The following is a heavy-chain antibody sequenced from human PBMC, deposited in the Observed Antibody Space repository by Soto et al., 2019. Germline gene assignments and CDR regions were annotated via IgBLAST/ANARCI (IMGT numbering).Heavy chain of an antibody. V-gene: IGHV3-74*01. CDR2: INSDGSST. J-gene: IGHJ6*02. Sequence: GGSLRLSCAASGFTFSSYWMHWVRQAPGKGLVWVSRINSDGSSTSYADSVKGRFTISRDNAKNTLYLQMNSLRAEDTAVYYCARDVCTNGVCYYYYYGMDVWGQGTTVTVSS. CDR3: ARDVCTNGVCYYYYYGMDV. D-gene: IGHD2-8*01. CDR1: GFTFSSYW.